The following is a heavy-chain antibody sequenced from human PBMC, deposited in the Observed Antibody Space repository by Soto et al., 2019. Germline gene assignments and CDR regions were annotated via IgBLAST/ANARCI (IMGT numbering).Heavy chain of an antibody. J-gene: IGHJ4*02. D-gene: IGHD6-25*01. CDR1: GYTFPSCG. V-gene: IGHV1-18*01. Sequence: ASVKVSCKASGYTFPSCGISWVRQAPGQGLEWMGWISAYNGNTNYAQKVQGRVTMTTDTSTNTAYLELRSLRSDDTAVYYCARDWKSAIAAGLDYWGQGTLVTVSS. CDR2: ISAYNGNT. CDR3: ARDWKSAIAAGLDY.